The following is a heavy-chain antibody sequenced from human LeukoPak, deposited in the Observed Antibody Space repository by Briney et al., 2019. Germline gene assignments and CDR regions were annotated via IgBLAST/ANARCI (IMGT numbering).Heavy chain of an antibody. CDR3: AKDPNGDYIGAFDN. CDR1: GYTFTSYG. V-gene: IGHV1-18*01. Sequence: ASVKVSCKASGYTFTSYGISWVRQAPGQGLEWMGWISAYNGNTNYAQKLQGRVTMTTDTSTSTAYMELRSLRPEDTAVYYCAKDPNGDYIGAFDNWGQGTMVTVS. J-gene: IGHJ3*02. D-gene: IGHD4-17*01. CDR2: ISAYNGNT.